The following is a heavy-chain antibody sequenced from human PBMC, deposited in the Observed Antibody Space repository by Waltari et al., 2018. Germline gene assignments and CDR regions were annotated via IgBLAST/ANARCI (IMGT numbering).Heavy chain of an antibody. Sequence: EVLLVESGGGLVTPGGSLRLSCAASGFNFTSYTMNWVRQAPGKGLEWVSSIVSSSDYIYYADSVQGRFTTARDNARNSLYLQMSSLRDEDTAVYFCASHLEDYYYYMDVWGKGTTVTVSS. CDR1: GFNFTSYT. CDR2: IVSSSDYI. CDR3: ASHLEDYYYYMDV. J-gene: IGHJ6*03. V-gene: IGHV3-21*02.